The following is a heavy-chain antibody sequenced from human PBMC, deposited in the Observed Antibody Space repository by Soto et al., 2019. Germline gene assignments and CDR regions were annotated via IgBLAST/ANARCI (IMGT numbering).Heavy chain of an antibody. CDR2: IYYRGST. CDR3: ARGVEWQLDFNWFDP. Sequence: SETLSLTCTVSGGSISSYYWSWIRQPPGKGLEWIGYIYYRGSTNYNPSLKSRVTISVDTSKNQFSLKLSSVTAADTAVYYCARGVEWQLDFNWFDPWGQGTLVTVSS. CDR1: GGSISSYY. J-gene: IGHJ5*02. D-gene: IGHD3-3*01. V-gene: IGHV4-59*01.